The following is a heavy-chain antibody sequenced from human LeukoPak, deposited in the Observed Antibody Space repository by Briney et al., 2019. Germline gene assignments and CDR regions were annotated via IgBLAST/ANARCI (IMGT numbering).Heavy chain of an antibody. Sequence: ASVKVSCKASGYTFTSYYMHWVRQAPGQGLEWMGIINPSGGSTSYAQKFQGRVTMTGDTSTSTVYMELSSLRSEDTAVYYCAGESRPAYYYYGMDVWGQGTTVTVSS. CDR1: GYTFTSYY. D-gene: IGHD2-2*01. CDR3: AGESRPAYYYYGMDV. J-gene: IGHJ6*02. V-gene: IGHV1-46*01. CDR2: INPSGGST.